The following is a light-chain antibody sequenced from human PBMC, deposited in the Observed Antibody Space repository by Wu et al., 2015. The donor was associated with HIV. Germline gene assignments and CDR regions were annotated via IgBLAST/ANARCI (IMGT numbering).Light chain of an antibody. Sequence: EVVLTQSPATLSVSSGERATLSCRASQSVSSTYFAWYQQKPDQAPRLLIYGVSSRATGIPPRFSGSGSGTHFTLTISNLEPEDFAVYYCQQSDKGPLTFGQGTRLEIK. CDR2: GVS. CDR1: QSVSSTY. J-gene: IGKJ5*01. CDR3: QQSDKGPLT. V-gene: IGKV3D-20*02.